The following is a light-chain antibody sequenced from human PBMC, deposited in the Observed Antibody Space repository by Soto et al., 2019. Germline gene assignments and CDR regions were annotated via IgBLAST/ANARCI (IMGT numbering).Light chain of an antibody. Sequence: DIQMTQSPSTLSASVGDRVTITCRANQSISDWLAWYQQKPGKAPKLLIYDASNLESGVPSRFSGSGSGTEFTLTISSLQPDDFATYYCQQYNSPPLTCGGGTKMEIK. V-gene: IGKV1-5*01. J-gene: IGKJ4*01. CDR3: QQYNSPPLT. CDR1: QSISDW. CDR2: DAS.